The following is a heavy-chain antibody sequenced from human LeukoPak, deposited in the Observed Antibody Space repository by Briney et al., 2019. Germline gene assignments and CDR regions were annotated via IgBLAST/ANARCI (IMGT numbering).Heavy chain of an antibody. CDR2: ISSSSSYI. Sequence: PGGSLRLSCAASGFTFSSYSMNLVRQAPGKGLEWVSSISSSSSYIYYADSVKGRFTISRDNAKNSLYLQMNSLRAEDTAVYYCARVYSSASISYYWGQGTLVTVSS. D-gene: IGHD6-13*01. CDR3: ARVYSSASISYY. J-gene: IGHJ4*02. V-gene: IGHV3-21*01. CDR1: GFTFSSYS.